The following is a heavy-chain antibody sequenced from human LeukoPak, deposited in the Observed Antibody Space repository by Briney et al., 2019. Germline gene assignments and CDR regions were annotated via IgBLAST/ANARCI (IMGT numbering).Heavy chain of an antibody. J-gene: IGHJ6*02. CDR3: ARGRSGYNYIGPHYYYGMDV. CDR2: INHSGNT. Sequence: PSETLSLTCAVYGGSFSGYYWSWIRQPPGKGLEWIGEINHSGNTNYNPSLKSRVTISVDTYKNQFSLKLSSVTAADTAVYYCARGRSGYNYIGPHYYYGMDVWGQGTTVTVSS. D-gene: IGHD5-24*01. V-gene: IGHV4-34*01. CDR1: GGSFSGYY.